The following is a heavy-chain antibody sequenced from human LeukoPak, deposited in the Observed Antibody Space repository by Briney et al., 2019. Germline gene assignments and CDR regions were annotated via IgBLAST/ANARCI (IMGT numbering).Heavy chain of an antibody. V-gene: IGHV4-34*01. CDR3: ARDLAYCGGDCYSGWFDP. J-gene: IGHJ5*02. Sequence: PSETLSLTCAVYGGSFSGYYWSWIRQPPGKGLEWIGEINHSGSTNYNPSLKSRATISVDTSKNQFSLKLSSVTAADTAVYYCARDLAYCGGDCYSGWFDPWGQGTLVTVSS. D-gene: IGHD2-21*02. CDR2: INHSGST. CDR1: GGSFSGYY.